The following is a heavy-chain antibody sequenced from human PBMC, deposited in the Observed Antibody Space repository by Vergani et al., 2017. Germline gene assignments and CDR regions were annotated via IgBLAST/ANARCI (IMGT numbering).Heavy chain of an antibody. CDR3: ARVNTETNGHLYYYYYMDV. J-gene: IGHJ6*03. CDR1: GGSFTSYH. D-gene: IGHD4-11*01. V-gene: IGHV4-34*01. CDR2: IDHTGRP. Sequence: QVQLQQWGGGLLKPSETLSLTCVVNGGSFTSYHWTCILQSPGEGLQWVGDIDHTGRPDYNPSLKSRLTMSVDKSRNQFSLTLNSVTATDTAIYFCARVNTETNGHLYYYYYMDVWGQGTAVTVS.